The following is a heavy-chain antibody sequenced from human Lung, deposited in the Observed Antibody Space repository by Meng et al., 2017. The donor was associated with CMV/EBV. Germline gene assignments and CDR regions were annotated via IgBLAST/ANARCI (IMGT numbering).Heavy chain of an antibody. CDR1: GFTVSRNY. V-gene: IGHV3-66*02. Sequence: GESLKISCAASGFTVSRNYMNWVRQAPGKGLEWVSLIDTGGSTYYADSVKGRLTISRDNSKNTLYFEMNSLRVEDTAVYYCARSIGYCSSISCYPEDSGYYYYGMAVWXQGTXVTV. J-gene: IGHJ6*02. CDR3: ARSIGYCSSISCYPEDSGYYYYGMAV. CDR2: IDTGGST. D-gene: IGHD2-2*03.